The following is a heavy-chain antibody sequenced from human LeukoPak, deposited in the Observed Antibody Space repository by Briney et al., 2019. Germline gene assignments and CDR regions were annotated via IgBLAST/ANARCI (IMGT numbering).Heavy chain of an antibody. CDR1: GFTVSGTY. V-gene: IGHV3-66*01. CDR2: IYSGGST. CDR3: ARGSTSSSPLDY. J-gene: IGHJ4*02. D-gene: IGHD6-13*01. Sequence: GGSLRLSCAASGFTVSGTYMTWVRQPPGKGLEWVSLIYSGGSTYYADSVKGRFTISRDNAKNSLYLQMNSLRAEDTAVYYCARGSTSSSPLDYWGQGTLVTVSS.